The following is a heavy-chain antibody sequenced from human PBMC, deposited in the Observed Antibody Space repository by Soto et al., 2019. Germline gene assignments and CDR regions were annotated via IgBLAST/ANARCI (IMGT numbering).Heavy chain of an antibody. Sequence: GGSLRLSCAASGFTFSTYAMSWVRQAPGKGLEWVSAISGSGDTTEYAASVKGRFTISRDDSKNSLYLQMNSLKTEDTAIYYCVRMSTAVSNAFDIWGQGTMVTVS. V-gene: IGHV3-23*01. CDR2: ISGSGDTT. D-gene: IGHD6-19*01. J-gene: IGHJ3*02. CDR1: GFTFSTYA. CDR3: VRMSTAVSNAFDI.